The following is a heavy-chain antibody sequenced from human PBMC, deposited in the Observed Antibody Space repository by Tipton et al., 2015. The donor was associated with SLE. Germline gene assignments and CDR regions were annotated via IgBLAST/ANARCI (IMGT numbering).Heavy chain of an antibody. J-gene: IGHJ3*02. V-gene: IGHV4-4*07. CDR2: IDSSGNT. D-gene: IGHD6-13*01. CDR1: GGSISGDY. CDR3: ARGYSSSWYAFDI. Sequence: TPSLSCTVSGGSISGDYWSWIRQPAGRGPEWIGHIDSSGNTNYNPSLKSRVTISVDTSKNQFSLKLSSVTAADTAVYYCARGYSSSWYAFDIWGQGTMVTVSS.